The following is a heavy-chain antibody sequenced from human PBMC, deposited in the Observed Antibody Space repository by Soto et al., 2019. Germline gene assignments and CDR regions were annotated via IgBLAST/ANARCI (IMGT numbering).Heavy chain of an antibody. D-gene: IGHD3-3*01. CDR2: INHSGST. CDR1: GGSFSGYY. CDR3: ARGPTIFGVVIASNWFYP. V-gene: IGHV4-34*01. Sequence: QVQLQQWGAGLLKPSETLSLTCAVYGGSFSGYYWSWIRQPPGKGLEWIGEINHSGSTNYNPSLKSRVTISVDTSKNQFSLKLSSVTAADTGVYYCARGPTIFGVVIASNWFYPWGQGTLVTVSS. J-gene: IGHJ5*02.